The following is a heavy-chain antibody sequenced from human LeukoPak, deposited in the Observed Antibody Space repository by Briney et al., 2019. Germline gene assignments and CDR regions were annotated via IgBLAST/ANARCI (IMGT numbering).Heavy chain of an antibody. V-gene: IGHV5-51*01. CDR1: DYSSPTSW. J-gene: IGHJ4*02. D-gene: IGHD2-15*01. Sequence: GQSRKISCRGFDYSSPTSWIGWVRQMPGKGLEWLGIIYPGDADTRYSPSFQGKVTISADKSISTAYLQWSSLKASDTAMYDCARHESHGSGGSCYPDRFDYWGQGTLVTVLS. CDR2: IYPGDADT. CDR3: ARHESHGSGGSCYPDRFDY.